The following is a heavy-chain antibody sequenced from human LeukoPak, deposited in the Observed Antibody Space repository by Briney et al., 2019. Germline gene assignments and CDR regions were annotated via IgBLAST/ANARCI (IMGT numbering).Heavy chain of an antibody. J-gene: IGHJ1*01. D-gene: IGHD2-21*02. CDR1: GVSLSSSSYY. V-gene: IGHV4-39*01. CDR2: IYYSGSS. Sequence: SSETLSLTCTVSGVSLSSSSYYWVRLPPPPGQGLEWIGCIYYSGSSYYNPSLKSLITISVDTSKNQYALKLSSVPDADTAVYYCARPASICSGGDCYHFQHWGQGTLVTVSS. CDR3: ARPASICSGGDCYHFQH.